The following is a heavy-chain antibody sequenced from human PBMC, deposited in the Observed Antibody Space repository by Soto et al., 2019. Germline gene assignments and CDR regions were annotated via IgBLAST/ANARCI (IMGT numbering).Heavy chain of an antibody. D-gene: IGHD6-6*01. CDR3: RFYSSSWDFDY. Sequence: SETLSLTCTVSGGSVSSSSYYWGWLRQPPGKGLEWIGSIYYSGSTYYNPSLKSGITISVDTSKNQFSLKLSSVTAADTAVYYCRFYSSSWDFDYWGQGTLVTVSS. V-gene: IGHV4-39*01. J-gene: IGHJ4*02. CDR2: IYYSGST. CDR1: GGSVSSSSYY.